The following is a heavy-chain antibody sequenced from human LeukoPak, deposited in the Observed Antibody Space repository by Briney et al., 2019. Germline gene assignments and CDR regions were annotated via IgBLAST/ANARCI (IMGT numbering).Heavy chain of an antibody. J-gene: IGHJ4*02. CDR2: IYTSGST. D-gene: IGHD1-26*01. CDR3: ARIRVVGAGDY. CDR1: GGSISSGSYY. Sequence: SETLSLTCTVSGGSISSGSYYWTWIRRPAGKGLEWIGRIYTSGSTNYNPSLKSRVTISVDTSKNQFSLKLSSVTAADTAVYYCARIRVVGAGDYWGQGTLVTVSS. V-gene: IGHV4-61*02.